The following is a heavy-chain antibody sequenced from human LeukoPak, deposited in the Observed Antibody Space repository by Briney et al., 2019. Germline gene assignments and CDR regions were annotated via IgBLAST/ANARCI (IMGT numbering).Heavy chain of an antibody. CDR1: GYTFFSYY. J-gene: IGHJ4*02. CDR3: ARDEYDGDY. CDR2: INPSGGST. V-gene: IGHV1-46*01. Sequence: ASVKVSCKASGYTFFSYYMHWVRQAPGQGLEWMGIINPSGGSTSYAQKFQGRVTMTRDPSTGTVYMELRSLRFEDTAVYYCARDEYDGDYWGQGTLVTVSS. D-gene: IGHD3-3*01.